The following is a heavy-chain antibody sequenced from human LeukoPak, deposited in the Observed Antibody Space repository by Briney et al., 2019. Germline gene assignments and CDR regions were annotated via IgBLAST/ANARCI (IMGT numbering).Heavy chain of an antibody. V-gene: IGHV3-30*02. Sequence: PGGSLKLSCAASGYTFSSYGMHWVRQAPGKGLEWVAFTRFDGTIKYYADSVKGRFTISRDNSKNTLYLQMNSLRAEDTAVYYCAKVIRLGELSSIDYWGQGTLVTVSS. CDR1: GYTFSSYG. J-gene: IGHJ4*02. CDR2: TRFDGTIK. D-gene: IGHD3-16*02. CDR3: AKVIRLGELSSIDY.